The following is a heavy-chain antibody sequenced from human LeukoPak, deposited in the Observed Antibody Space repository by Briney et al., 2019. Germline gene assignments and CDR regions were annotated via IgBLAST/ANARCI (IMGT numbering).Heavy chain of an antibody. J-gene: IGHJ4*02. CDR2: ISSSGSTI. CDR3: ARDLYGDCDFDY. D-gene: IGHD4-17*01. Sequence: PGGSLRLSCAASGFTFSSYTMNWVRQAPGKGLEWLSYISSSGSTICYADSVKGRFTISRDNAKNSLYLQMNSLRAEDTAVYYCARDLYGDCDFDYWGQGTLVTVSS. V-gene: IGHV3-48*01. CDR1: GFTFSSYT.